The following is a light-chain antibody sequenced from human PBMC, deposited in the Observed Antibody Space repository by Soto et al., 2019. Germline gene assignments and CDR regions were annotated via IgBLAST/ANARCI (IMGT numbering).Light chain of an antibody. CDR2: GDN. J-gene: IGLJ2*01. Sequence: QSVLTQPPSVPGAPGQRLTISCTGSRSNIGAGYDVHWYQHLPGAAPKLLIYGDNNRPSGVPDRFSGSKSGTSASLAITGVQAEDEADYYCQSSDSSLSGWVFGGGTKLTVL. CDR1: RSNIGAGYD. CDR3: QSSDSSLSGWV. V-gene: IGLV1-40*01.